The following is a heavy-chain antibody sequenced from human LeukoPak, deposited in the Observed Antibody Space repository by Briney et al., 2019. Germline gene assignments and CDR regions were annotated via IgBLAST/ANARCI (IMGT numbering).Heavy chain of an antibody. J-gene: IGHJ4*02. CDR2: ISMTSSYI. Sequence: SGGSLRLSCATSGFPFSRYSMNWVRQAQGKGPEWVSSISMTSSYIYYADSVKGRFTISRDNAKNSLYLHMNSLRAEDTAVYYCARVAGYSGYEPGYFEDWGQGTLVTVSS. V-gene: IGHV3-21*01. D-gene: IGHD5-12*01. CDR3: ARVAGYSGYEPGYFED. CDR1: GFPFSRYS.